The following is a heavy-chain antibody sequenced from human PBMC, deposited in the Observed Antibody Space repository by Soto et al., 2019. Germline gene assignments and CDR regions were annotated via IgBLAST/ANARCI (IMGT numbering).Heavy chain of an antibody. V-gene: IGHV6-1*01. J-gene: IGHJ6*02. CDR3: AAGLVYYYSYGMYV. Sequence: TQTLSLTCAISGDSVSSNSAAWNWIRQSPSRGLEWLGRTYYRSKWYNDYAVSVKSRITINPDTSKNQFSLQLNSVTPEDTAVYYCAAGLVYYYSYGMYVLCQQTAVPVS. D-gene: IGHD6-19*01. CDR1: GDSVSSNSAA. CDR2: TYYRSKWYN.